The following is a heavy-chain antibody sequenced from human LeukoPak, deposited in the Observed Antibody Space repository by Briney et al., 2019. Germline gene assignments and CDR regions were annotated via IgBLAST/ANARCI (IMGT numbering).Heavy chain of an antibody. CDR3: ARAQQWLVRGAFDI. D-gene: IGHD6-19*01. CDR2: IYYSGST. Sequence: SETLSLTCTVSGGSISGYYWSWIRQPPGKGLEWIGSIYYSGSTYYNPSLKSRVTISVDTSKNQFSLKLSSVTAADTAVYYCARAQQWLVRGAFDIWGQGTMVTVSS. J-gene: IGHJ3*02. CDR1: GGSISGYY. V-gene: IGHV4-39*01.